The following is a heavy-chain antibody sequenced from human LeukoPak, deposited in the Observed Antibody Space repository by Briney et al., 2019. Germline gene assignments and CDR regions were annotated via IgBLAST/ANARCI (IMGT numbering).Heavy chain of an antibody. Sequence: SETLSLTCTVSGGSISSYYWSWIRQPAGKGLEWIGRTYTSGSTNYNPSLKSRVTMSVDTSKNQFSLKLSSVTAADTAVYYCARGGYYYGSGTFDYWGQGTLVTVSS. CDR2: TYTSGST. D-gene: IGHD3-10*01. V-gene: IGHV4-4*07. CDR1: GGSISSYY. J-gene: IGHJ4*02. CDR3: ARGGYYYGSGTFDY.